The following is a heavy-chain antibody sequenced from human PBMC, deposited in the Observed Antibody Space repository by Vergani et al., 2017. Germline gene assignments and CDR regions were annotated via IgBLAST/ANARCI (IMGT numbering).Heavy chain of an antibody. CDR2: VSAYNGNT. J-gene: IGHJ1*01. CDR1: GYDFTNYG. D-gene: IGHD3-10*01. V-gene: IGHV1-18*01. Sequence: VQLVQSGAEVKKPGASVKVSCKASGYDFTNYGLGWVRQAPGPGLGWMGWVSAYNGNTKYAQNFQGRVSVTTDTSTTTVYMELRRLTSDDTAVYYCARGQSGSYYRYFEHWGQGTLVIVSS. CDR3: ARGQSGSYYRYFEH.